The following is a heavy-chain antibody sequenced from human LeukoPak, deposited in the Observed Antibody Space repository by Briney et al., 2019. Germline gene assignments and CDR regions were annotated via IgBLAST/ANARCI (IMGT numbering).Heavy chain of an antibody. CDR3: AREVVVAATRYMDV. CDR1: GFTFSIYE. V-gene: IGHV3-48*03. Sequence: GGSLRLSCAASGFTFSIYEMNWVRQAPGEGVEWVSYISSSGATRYYAGSVKGRFTMSRDNAKNSLYLLLNSLRAEDTAVYYCAREVVVAATRYMDVWGKGTTVTISS. J-gene: IGHJ6*03. D-gene: IGHD2-15*01. CDR2: ISSSGATR.